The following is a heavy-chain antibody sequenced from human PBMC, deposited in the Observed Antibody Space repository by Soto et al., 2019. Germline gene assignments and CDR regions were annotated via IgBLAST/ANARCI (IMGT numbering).Heavy chain of an antibody. J-gene: IGHJ4*02. Sequence: PGGSLRLSCAASGFTVSSNYMTWVRQTPGKGLEWVAFISGDGSNTEYVDSVRGRFTVSRDNSKNTVYLQMNSLRLEDTAVYYCARGPSYSDSYFDYWGQGTLVTVSS. D-gene: IGHD4-17*01. CDR1: GFTVSSNY. V-gene: IGHV3-30*03. CDR2: ISGDGSNT. CDR3: ARGPSYSDSYFDY.